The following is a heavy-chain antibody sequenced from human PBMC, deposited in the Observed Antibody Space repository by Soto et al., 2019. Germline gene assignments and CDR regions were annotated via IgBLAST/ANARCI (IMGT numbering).Heavy chain of an antibody. CDR1: GYNFTSYG. Sequence: ASVKVSCKASGYNFTSYGISWVRQAPGQGLEWMGWISAYNGNKNYAQKLQGRVTMTTDTSTSTAYMELRSLRSDDTAVYYCARDRLNDYIWGSYRFVDYWGQGTLVTVSS. V-gene: IGHV1-18*01. J-gene: IGHJ4*02. D-gene: IGHD3-16*02. CDR2: ISAYNGNK. CDR3: ARDRLNDYIWGSYRFVDY.